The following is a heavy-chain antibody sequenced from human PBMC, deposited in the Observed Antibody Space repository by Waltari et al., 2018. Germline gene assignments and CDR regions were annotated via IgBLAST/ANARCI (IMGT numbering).Heavy chain of an antibody. D-gene: IGHD5-12*01. V-gene: IGHV3-74*01. CDR3: AKGGGWLQDY. J-gene: IGHJ4*02. Sequence: EVQLVESGGGLAQPGGSLRLPCVASGFPFSSYWMHWVRQAQGKGLVWVSRINSDGSTTNYADSVKGRFTISRDNAKNTLYLQMNSLRAEDTAVYYCAKGGGWLQDYWGQGTLVTVSS. CDR2: INSDGSTT. CDR1: GFPFSSYW.